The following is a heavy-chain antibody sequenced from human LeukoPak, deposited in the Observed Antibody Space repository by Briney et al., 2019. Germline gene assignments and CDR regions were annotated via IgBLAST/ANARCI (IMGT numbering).Heavy chain of an antibody. CDR3: ARDGRGAVADSYYYYGMDV. D-gene: IGHD6-19*01. V-gene: IGHV3-66*01. CDR2: IYSGGST. Sequence: GESLRLSCAASGFTVSSNYMSWVRQAPGKGLEWVSVIYSGGSTYYADSVKGRFTISRDNSKNTLYLQMNSLRAEDTAVYYCARDGRGAVADSYYYYGMDVWGQGTTVTVSS. J-gene: IGHJ6*02. CDR1: GFTVSSNY.